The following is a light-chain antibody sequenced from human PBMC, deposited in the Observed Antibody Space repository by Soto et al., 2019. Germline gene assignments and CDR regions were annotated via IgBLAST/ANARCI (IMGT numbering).Light chain of an antibody. CDR2: AAS. CDR3: QESTDTPYT. V-gene: IGKV1-39*01. CDR1: QSISSY. Sequence: DIQMTQSPSSLSASVGDRVTTTCRASQSISSYLNWYQQKPGKAPKLLIYAASSLQSGVPSRFTGSGSGTDFTLTISSLQPEDFATYYCQESTDTPYTFGQGTKLEIK. J-gene: IGKJ2*01.